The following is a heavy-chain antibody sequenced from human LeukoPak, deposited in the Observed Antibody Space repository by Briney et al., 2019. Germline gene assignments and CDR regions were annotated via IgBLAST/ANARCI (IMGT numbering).Heavy chain of an antibody. Sequence: GGSLRLSCAASGFSVSSNYMSWVRQAPGKGLEWVSVIYSGGNTYYADSVKGRFTISRDNSKNTLYLQMNSLRAEDTAVYYCAKDGPIYSDFYYYMDVWGKGTTVTVSS. V-gene: IGHV3-53*01. CDR1: GFSVSSNY. CDR3: AKDGPIYSDFYYYMDV. CDR2: IYSGGNT. D-gene: IGHD4-11*01. J-gene: IGHJ6*03.